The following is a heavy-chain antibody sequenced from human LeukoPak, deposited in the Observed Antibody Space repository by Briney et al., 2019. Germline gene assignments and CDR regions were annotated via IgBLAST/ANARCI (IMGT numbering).Heavy chain of an antibody. V-gene: IGHV1-69*06. J-gene: IGHJ4*02. CDR1: GGTFSSYA. D-gene: IGHD3-22*01. CDR2: IIPIFGTA. Sequence: SVKVSCKASGGTFSSYAISWVRQAPGQGLEWMGGIIPIFGTANYAQKFQGRVTITADKSTSTAYMELSSLRSEDTAVYYCAKDRTYESSGYLEYWGQGTLVTVSS. CDR3: AKDRTYESSGYLEY.